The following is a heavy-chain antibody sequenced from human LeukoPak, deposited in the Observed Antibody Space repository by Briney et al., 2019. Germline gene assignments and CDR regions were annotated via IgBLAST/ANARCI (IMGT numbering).Heavy chain of an antibody. CDR1: GFTFSSYA. J-gene: IGHJ4*02. Sequence: PGGSLRLSCSASGFTFSSYAMNWVRQAPGKGLEWVSYISSSGSTIYYADSVKGRFTISRDNAKNSLYLQMNSLRAEDTAVYYCARDRFAGTVPFDYWGQGTLVTVSS. CDR2: ISSSGSTI. CDR3: ARDRFAGTVPFDY. D-gene: IGHD6-13*01. V-gene: IGHV3-48*03.